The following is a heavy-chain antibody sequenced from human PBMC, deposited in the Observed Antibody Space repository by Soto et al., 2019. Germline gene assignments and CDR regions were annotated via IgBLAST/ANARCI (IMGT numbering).Heavy chain of an antibody. J-gene: IGHJ4*02. Sequence: SETLSLTCAVYGGSFSGYYWSWIRQPPGKGLEWIGRVYDSGSTNYNPSLKSRVTISVDTSKNQLSLKLSSVTAADTAVYYCARGGVSTRTFDYWGQGTLVTVSS. V-gene: IGHV4-34*01. CDR1: GGSFSGYY. CDR3: ARGGVSTRTFDY. CDR2: VYDSGST. D-gene: IGHD3-3*01.